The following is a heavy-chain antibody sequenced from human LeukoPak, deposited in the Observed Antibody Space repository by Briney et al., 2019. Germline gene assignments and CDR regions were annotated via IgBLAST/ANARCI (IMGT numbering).Heavy chain of an antibody. Sequence: GESLKISCKGSGNRFTSYWIGWVRQMPGKGLEWMGIIYPGDSDTRYSPSFQGQVTISADKSISTAYLQWSSLKASDTAMYYCARHIKVGSSTSPLGYWGQGTLVTVSS. CDR3: ARHIKVGSSTSPLGY. D-gene: IGHD2-2*01. V-gene: IGHV5-51*01. CDR1: GNRFTSYW. CDR2: IYPGDSDT. J-gene: IGHJ4*02.